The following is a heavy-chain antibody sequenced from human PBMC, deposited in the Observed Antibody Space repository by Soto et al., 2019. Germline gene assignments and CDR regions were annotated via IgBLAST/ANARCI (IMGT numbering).Heavy chain of an antibody. D-gene: IGHD5-18*01. CDR1: GGSFSGYY. CDR2: INRSGST. V-gene: IGHV4-34*01. CDR3: ARGLGSSAMVYYFDY. J-gene: IGHJ4*02. Sequence: SETLSLTCAVYGGSFSGYYWSWIRQPPGKGLEWIGEINRSGSTNYNPSLKSRVTISVDTSKNQFSLKLSSVTAADTAVYYCARGLGSSAMVYYFDYWGQGTLVTVSS.